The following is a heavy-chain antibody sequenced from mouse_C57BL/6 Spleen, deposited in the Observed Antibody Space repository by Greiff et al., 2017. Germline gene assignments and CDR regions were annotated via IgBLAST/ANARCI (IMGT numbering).Heavy chain of an antibody. V-gene: IGHV10-1*01. Sequence: EVHLVESGGGLVQPKGSLKLSCAASGFSFNTYAMNWVRQAPGKGLEWVARIRSKSNNYATYYADSVKDRFTISRDDSESMLYLQMNNLKTEDTAMYYCVRDGYYAMDYWGQGTSVTVSS. CDR1: GFSFNTYA. D-gene: IGHD2-3*01. J-gene: IGHJ4*01. CDR3: VRDGYYAMDY. CDR2: IRSKSNNYAT.